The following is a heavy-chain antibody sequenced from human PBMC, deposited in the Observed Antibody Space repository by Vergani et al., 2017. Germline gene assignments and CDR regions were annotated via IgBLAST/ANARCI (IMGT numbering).Heavy chain of an antibody. CDR2: IYSTWCT. J-gene: IGHJ6*02. D-gene: IGHD3-9*01. Sequence: QVQLEESGPGLVKPSETLSLTCTVSGGSFNTYYWSWIRQSPGKGLEWIGYIYSTWCTNYNPSLNSRVTMSVDTSKNQFSLKLRSVTAADTAVYFCARDLNRDEASTGYRLEGMDIWGQGTTVTISS. CDR1: GGSFNTYY. V-gene: IGHV4-59*13. CDR3: ARDLNRDEASTGYRLEGMDI.